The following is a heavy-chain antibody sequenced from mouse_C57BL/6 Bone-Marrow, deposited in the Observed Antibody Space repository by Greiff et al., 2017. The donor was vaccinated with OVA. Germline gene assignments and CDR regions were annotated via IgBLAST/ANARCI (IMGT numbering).Heavy chain of an antibody. D-gene: IGHD1-1*01. CDR1: GFTFSSYG. V-gene: IGHV5-6*02. J-gene: IGHJ3*01. Sequence: DVKLVESGGDLVKPGGSLKLSCAASGFTFSSYGMSWVRQTPDKRLEWVATISSGGSYTYYPDSVKGRFTISRDNAKNTLYLQMSSLKSEDTAMYYCTRQTDCSSGFAYWGQRTLVTVSA. CDR3: TRQTDCSSGFAY. CDR2: ISSGGSYT.